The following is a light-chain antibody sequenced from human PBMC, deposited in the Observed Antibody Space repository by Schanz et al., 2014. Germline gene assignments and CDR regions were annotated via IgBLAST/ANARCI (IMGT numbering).Light chain of an antibody. CDR2: AAS. Sequence: EIVMTQSPATLSVSPGERATLSCRASQSISSNLAWYQQKPGQAPRLLIYAASTRAPGIPARFSGSGSGTEFTLTISSLQSEDSAVYYCQQYNNWPFFGPGTKVDI. CDR3: QQYNNWPF. CDR1: QSISSN. J-gene: IGKJ3*01. V-gene: IGKV3D-15*01.